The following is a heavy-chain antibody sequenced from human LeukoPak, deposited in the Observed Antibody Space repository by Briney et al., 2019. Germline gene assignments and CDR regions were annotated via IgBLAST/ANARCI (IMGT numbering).Heavy chain of an antibody. CDR2: INSDGSWT. V-gene: IGHV3-74*01. Sequence: GGSLRLSCAASGNYWMHWVRQAPGKGLVWVSHINSDGSWTSYADSVKGRFTISKDNAKNTVYLQMNNLRAEDTAVYYCVSFCETYWGRGTLVTVSS. CDR3: VSFCETY. D-gene: IGHD2/OR15-2a*01. J-gene: IGHJ4*02. CDR1: GNYW.